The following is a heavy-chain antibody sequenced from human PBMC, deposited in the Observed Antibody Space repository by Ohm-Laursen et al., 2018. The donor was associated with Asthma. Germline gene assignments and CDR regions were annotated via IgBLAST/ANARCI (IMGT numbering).Heavy chain of an antibody. V-gene: IGHV3-7*03. CDR2: INQDGSEK. D-gene: IGHD1-26*01. CDR1: GFTFSSYA. J-gene: IGHJ5*02. CDR3: AKSGSYYITWFDP. Sequence: SLRLSCTASGFTFSSYAMSWVRQAPGKGLEWVGNINQDGSEKNYVDSVKGRFTISRDNAKNSLYLQMDSLRAEDTAIYYCAKSGSYYITWFDPWGLGTLVTVSS.